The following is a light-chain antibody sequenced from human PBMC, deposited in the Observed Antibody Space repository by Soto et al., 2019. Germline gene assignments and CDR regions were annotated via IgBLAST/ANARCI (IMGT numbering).Light chain of an antibody. J-gene: IGKJ2*01. V-gene: IGKV3-20*01. CDR3: QHYDSSPSYT. CDR2: GAS. Sequence: EIVLTQSPGTLSLSPGERATLSCRASQSPTSLAWYQQKPGQAPKLLIYGASNRATGIPDRFSGSGSGTDFTLTISRLEPEDFAVYFCQHYDSSPSYTFGQGTKVDIK. CDR1: QSPTS.